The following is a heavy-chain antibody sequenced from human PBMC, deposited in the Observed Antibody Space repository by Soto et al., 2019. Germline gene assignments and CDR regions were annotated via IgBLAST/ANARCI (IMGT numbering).Heavy chain of an antibody. CDR3: AKISEAGSFFDY. Sequence: GGSLRLSCAASAFTFISYRMHWVRQAPGKGLEWVSSVSSSSSYIYYADSVKGRFTISRDNAKKSLYLQMNSLRAEDTAVYYCAKISEAGSFFDYWGQGTLVTVSS. V-gene: IGHV3-21*01. CDR1: AFTFISYR. D-gene: IGHD6-13*01. CDR2: VSSSSSYI. J-gene: IGHJ4*02.